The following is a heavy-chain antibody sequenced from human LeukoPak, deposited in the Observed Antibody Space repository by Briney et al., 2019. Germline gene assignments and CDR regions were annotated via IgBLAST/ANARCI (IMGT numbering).Heavy chain of an antibody. J-gene: IGHJ5*02. V-gene: IGHV4-34*01. Sequence: SETLSLTCAVHGGSFSGYYWSWIRQPPGKGLEWIGEINHSGSTNYNPSLKSRVTISVDASKNQFSLKLSSVTAADTAVYYCARVELELLFGDWFDPWGQGTLVTVSS. CDR2: INHSGST. CDR3: ARVELELLFGDWFDP. CDR1: GGSFSGYY. D-gene: IGHD1-7*01.